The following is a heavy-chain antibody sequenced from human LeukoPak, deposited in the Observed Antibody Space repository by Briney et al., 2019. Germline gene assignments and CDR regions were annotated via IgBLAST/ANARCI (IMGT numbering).Heavy chain of an antibody. CDR3: ARGDYGDHPPLVDY. V-gene: IGHV3-23*01. J-gene: IGHJ4*02. D-gene: IGHD4-17*01. CDR2: ITGSGGNT. CDR1: GLTFSRHV. Sequence: GGSLRLSCAASGLTFSRHVMSWVRQAPGKGLEWVSGITGSGGNTYYAESVKGRFTISRDNSKNTLYLQMNSLRAEDAALYYCARGDYGDHPPLVDYWGQGTLVTVSS.